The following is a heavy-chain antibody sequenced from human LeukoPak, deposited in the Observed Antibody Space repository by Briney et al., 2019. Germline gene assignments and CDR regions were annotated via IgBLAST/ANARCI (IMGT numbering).Heavy chain of an antibody. D-gene: IGHD6-19*01. V-gene: IGHV3-48*03. CDR1: GFTFSSYE. J-gene: IGHJ4*02. Sequence: SGGSLRLSCAASGFTFSSYEMNWVRQAPGKGLEWVSYISSSGSTIYHADSVKGRFTISRDNAKNSLYLQMNSLRAEDTAVYYCARDLGYSSGWYYFDYWGQGTLVTVSS. CDR2: ISSSGSTI. CDR3: ARDLGYSSGWYYFDY.